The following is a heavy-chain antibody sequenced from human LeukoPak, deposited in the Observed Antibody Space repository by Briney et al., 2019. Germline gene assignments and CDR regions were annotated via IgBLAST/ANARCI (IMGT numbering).Heavy chain of an antibody. CDR2: IKQDGREQ. V-gene: IGHV3-7*01. CDR1: GFTFSSYW. CDR3: ARGGSASDY. J-gene: IGHJ4*02. Sequence: PGGSLRLSCAASGFTFSSYWMSWVRQAPGKGLEWVADIKQDGREQYYVDSVKGRFTISRDNPKNSLYLQMNSLRAEDTAVYYCARGGSASDYWGQGTLVTVSS. D-gene: IGHD2-15*01.